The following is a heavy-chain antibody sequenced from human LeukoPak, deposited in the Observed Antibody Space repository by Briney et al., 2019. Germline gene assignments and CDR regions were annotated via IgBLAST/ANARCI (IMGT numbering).Heavy chain of an antibody. J-gene: IGHJ4*02. CDR3: ARRAAAGTWDY. D-gene: IGHD6-13*01. CDR2: IYYSGST. CDR1: GGSISSYY. Sequence: SSETLSLTCTVSGGSISSYYWSWIRQPPGKGLEWIGYIYYSGSTNYNPSLKSRVTISVDTSKNQFSLKLSSVTAADTAVYYCARRAAAGTWDYWGQGTLVTVSS. V-gene: IGHV4-59*08.